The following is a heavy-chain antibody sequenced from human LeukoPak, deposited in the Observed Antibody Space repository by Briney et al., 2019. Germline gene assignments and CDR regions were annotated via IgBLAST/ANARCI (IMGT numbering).Heavy chain of an antibody. CDR2: ISSSGGTT. J-gene: IGHJ4*02. D-gene: IGHD3-9*01. CDR1: GFTSSDYY. Sequence: PGGSLRLSCAASGFTSSDYYMTWIRQPPGKGPEWISYISSSGGTTTYVDSVKGRFTISRDNAKNSLYLQMNSLRADDTAVYYCAKADSYYDLLTCFDFWGQGTLVTVSS. V-gene: IGHV3-11*01. CDR3: AKADSYYDLLTCFDF.